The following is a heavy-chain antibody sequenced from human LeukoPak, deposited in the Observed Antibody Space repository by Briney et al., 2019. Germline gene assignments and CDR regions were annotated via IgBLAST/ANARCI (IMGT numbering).Heavy chain of an antibody. Sequence: SQTLSLTCAISGDSVSSNSVTWNWIRQSPSGGLEWLGRTYYRSTWYNDYAVSVRGRITVNPDTSKNQFSLHLNSVTPEDTAVYYCARRLTQYNCFDPWGQGILVTVSS. CDR3: ARRLTQYNCFDP. CDR2: TYYRSTWYN. CDR1: GDSVSSNSVT. D-gene: IGHD2-21*02. V-gene: IGHV6-1*01. J-gene: IGHJ5*02.